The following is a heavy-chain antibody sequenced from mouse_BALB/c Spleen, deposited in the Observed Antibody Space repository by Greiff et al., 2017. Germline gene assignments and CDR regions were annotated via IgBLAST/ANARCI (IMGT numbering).Heavy chain of an antibody. CDR2: IRSKSNNYAT. CDR3: VRHNYGNYGYAMDY. J-gene: IGHJ4*01. D-gene: IGHD2-1*01. Sequence: EVKLVESGGGLVQPKGSLKLSCAASGFTFNTYAMNWVRQAPGKGLEWVARIRSKSNNYATYYADSVKDRFTISRDDSQSMLYLQMNNLKTEDTAMYYCVRHNYGNYGYAMDYWGQGTSVTVSS. CDR1: GFTFNTYA. V-gene: IGHV10-1*02.